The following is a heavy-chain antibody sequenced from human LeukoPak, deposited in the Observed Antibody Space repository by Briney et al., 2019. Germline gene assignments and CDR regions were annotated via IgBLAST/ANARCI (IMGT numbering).Heavy chain of an antibody. Sequence: SVKVSCKASGGTFSSYAISWVRQAPGQGLEWMGGIIPIFGTANYAQKFQGRVTITADESTSTAYMELSSLRSEDTAVYYCATAPKDIVVVPAAIGGFDYWGQGTLVTVSS. D-gene: IGHD2-2*01. CDR1: GGTFSSYA. J-gene: IGHJ4*02. V-gene: IGHV1-69*13. CDR2: IIPIFGTA. CDR3: ATAPKDIVVVPAAIGGFDY.